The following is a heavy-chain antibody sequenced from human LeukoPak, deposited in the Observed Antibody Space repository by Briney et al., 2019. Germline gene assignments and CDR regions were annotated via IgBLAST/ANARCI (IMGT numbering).Heavy chain of an antibody. D-gene: IGHD2-15*01. CDR1: EYRFTSYW. Sequence: GESLKISCKGSEYRFTSYWIGWVRQMPGKGLEWMGIIYPGDSNTRYSPSFQGQVTISADKSISTAYLQWSSLKASDTAMYYCARASCNSGCYSLGDWGQGTLVTVSS. CDR2: IYPGDSNT. J-gene: IGHJ4*02. CDR3: ARASCNSGCYSLGD. V-gene: IGHV5-51*01.